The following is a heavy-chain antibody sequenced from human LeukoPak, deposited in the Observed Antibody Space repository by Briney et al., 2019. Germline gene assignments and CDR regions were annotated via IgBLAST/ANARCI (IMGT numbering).Heavy chain of an antibody. CDR3: ARRTAYYFDY. J-gene: IGHJ4*02. D-gene: IGHD4-17*01. V-gene: IGHV4-59*08. Sequence: PSGTLSLTCAVSGGSISSSYYWSWIRQPPGKGLEWIGYIYYSGSTNYNPSLKSRVTISVDTSKNQFSLKLSSVTAADTAVYYCARRTAYYFDYWGQGTLVTVSS. CDR1: GGSISSSYY. CDR2: IYYSGST.